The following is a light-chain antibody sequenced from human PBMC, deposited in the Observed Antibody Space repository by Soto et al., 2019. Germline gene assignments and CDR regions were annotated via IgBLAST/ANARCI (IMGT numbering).Light chain of an antibody. CDR2: DAS. J-gene: IGKJ4*01. CDR1: QNVDIY. CDR3: QQRKDWPPLT. V-gene: IGKV3-11*01. Sequence: EVVLTQSPVTLALSPGERATLSCRASQNVDIYVARYQQKPGQAPRLLIYDASNRATGIPARFSGSGSGTDFTLTISSLEPEDFAVYYCQQRKDWPPLTFGGGTKVEIK.